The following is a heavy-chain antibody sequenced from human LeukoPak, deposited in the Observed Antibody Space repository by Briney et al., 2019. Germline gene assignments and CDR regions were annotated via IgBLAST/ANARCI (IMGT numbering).Heavy chain of an antibody. V-gene: IGHV3-7*01. CDR3: ARDSRLYYYDSSGYIDY. J-gene: IGHJ4*02. D-gene: IGHD3-22*01. CDR1: GFTFSSYW. Sequence: GGSLRLSCAASGFTFSSYWMSWVRQAPGKGLERVANIKQDGSEKYYVDSVKGRFTISRDNAKNSLYLQMNSLRAEDTAVYYCARDSRLYYYDSSGYIDYWGQGTLVTVSS. CDR2: IKQDGSEK.